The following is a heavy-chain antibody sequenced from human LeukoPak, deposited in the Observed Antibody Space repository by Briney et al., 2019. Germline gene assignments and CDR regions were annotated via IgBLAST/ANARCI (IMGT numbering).Heavy chain of an antibody. Sequence: SETLSLTCTVSGGSISSSSYYWGWIRQPPGTGLEWIGSIYYSGSTYYNPSLKSRVTISVDKSKNQFSLKLSSVTAADTAVYFCASLSRMNYWGQGTLVTVSS. CDR3: ASLSRMNY. J-gene: IGHJ4*02. V-gene: IGHV4-39*07. CDR2: IYYSGST. D-gene: IGHD2-15*01. CDR1: GGSISSSSYY.